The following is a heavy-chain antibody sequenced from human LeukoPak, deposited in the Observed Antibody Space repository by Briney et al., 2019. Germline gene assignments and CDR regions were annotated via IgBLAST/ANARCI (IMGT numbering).Heavy chain of an antibody. Sequence: SQTLSLTCAVSGGSITYGGYSWSWIRQPPGKGLEWIGYIHHTGSTYFNPSLKSRITMSVDRSKSQFSLNLTSVTAADTAVYDCARETSGAAPDTWGQRALVSASS. V-gene: IGHV4-30-2*01. J-gene: IGHJ5*02. D-gene: IGHD3-9*01. CDR2: IHHTGST. CDR3: ARETSGAAPDT. CDR1: GGSITYGGYS.